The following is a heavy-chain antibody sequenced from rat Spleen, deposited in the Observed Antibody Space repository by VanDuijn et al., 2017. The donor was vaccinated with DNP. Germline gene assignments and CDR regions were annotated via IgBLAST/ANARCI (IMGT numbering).Heavy chain of an antibody. Sequence: QVPLKESGPGLVQPSETLSLPCTVSGFSLTSYSVSWVRQPSGRGPEWMGRMWYDGDTAYNSALKSRLSISRDTSKNQVFLKMNSLQTEDTATYYCARDLIIRDTTSAMDAWGQGTSVTVSS. CDR3: ARDLIIRDTTSAMDA. CDR1: GFSLTSYS. CDR2: MWYDGDT. D-gene: IGHD4-3*01. J-gene: IGHJ4*01. V-gene: IGHV2-34*01.